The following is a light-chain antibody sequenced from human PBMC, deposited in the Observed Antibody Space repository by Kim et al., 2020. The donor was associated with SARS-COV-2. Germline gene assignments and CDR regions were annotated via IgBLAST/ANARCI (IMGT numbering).Light chain of an antibody. V-gene: IGLV2-8*01. CDR3: SSYAGRNSVI. J-gene: IGLJ2*01. CDR2: EVN. CDR1: STDVGSYYY. Sequence: QSALTQPPSASGSPGQSVTISCTGSSTDVGSYYYVSWYQQHPGKAPNLIIYEVNKRPSGVPDRFSGSKSGNTASLTVSGLQTEDEADYFCSSYAGRNSVIFGGGTQLTVL.